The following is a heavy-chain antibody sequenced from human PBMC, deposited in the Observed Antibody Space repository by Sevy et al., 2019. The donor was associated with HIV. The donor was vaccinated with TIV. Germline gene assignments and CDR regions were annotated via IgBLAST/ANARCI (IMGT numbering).Heavy chain of an antibody. CDR1: GFIFNSYT. V-gene: IGHV3-23*01. J-gene: IGHJ4*02. D-gene: IGHD3-16*01. CDR2: ISGSGGSV. Sequence: GGCLRLSCVASGFIFNSYTMSWVRQAPGKGLEWVSTISGSGGSVYYPDSLKGRFTISRYNFKNTVSLQMNSLRAEDTAVYYCTNRGGVIITGFESWGQGTLVTVSS. CDR3: TNRGGVIITGFES.